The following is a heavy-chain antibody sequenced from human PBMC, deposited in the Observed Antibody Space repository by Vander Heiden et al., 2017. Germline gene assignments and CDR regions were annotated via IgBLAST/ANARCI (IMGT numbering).Heavy chain of an antibody. J-gene: IGHJ4*02. V-gene: IGHV3-15*01. CDR1: AFTFSATW. Sequence: EVQLVESGGGLVEPGGSLSLSCAASAFTFSATWMGGVRQAPGKGLEGVGRVKSKIDGGTIDYAEPVKGRFTISRDDAKNTLYLQMNSLKAEDTAMYYCTTDPRDWGQGTLVTVAS. CDR2: VKSKIDGGTI. CDR3: TTDPRD.